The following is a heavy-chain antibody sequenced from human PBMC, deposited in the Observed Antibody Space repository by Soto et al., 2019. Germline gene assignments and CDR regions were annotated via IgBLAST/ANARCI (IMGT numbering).Heavy chain of an antibody. CDR2: ISPNSDVT. D-gene: IGHD3-3*01. J-gene: IGHJ4*01. V-gene: IGHV1-2*02. CDR1: GYTFTGYY. CDR3: ARGLFQVSPVNNYFDY. Sequence: AASVKVSCKASGYTFTGYYIHWVRQAPGQGLEWMGWISPNSDVTNYAQKFQGRVTMTRDTSISTAYMELSRLKSDDTSVYYCARGLFQVSPVNNYFDYWGHGTLVTVSS.